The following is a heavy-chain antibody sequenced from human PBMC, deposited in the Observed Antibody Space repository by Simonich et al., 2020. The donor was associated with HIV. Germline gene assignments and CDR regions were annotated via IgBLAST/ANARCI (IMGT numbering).Heavy chain of an antibody. CDR3: AKVARYFDWYSTAFDY. CDR2: IHHSAST. V-gene: IGHV4-34*02. Sequence: QVQLQQWGAGLLKPSETLSLTCAVFGGSFSGYYWNWIRQPPGKGLEWIGEIHHSASTKYNPSLKSRVTISVDTSKNQFSLKLTSVTAADTAVYYCAKVARYFDWYSTAFDYWGQGTLVTVSS. CDR1: GGSFSGYY. D-gene: IGHD3-9*01. J-gene: IGHJ4*02.